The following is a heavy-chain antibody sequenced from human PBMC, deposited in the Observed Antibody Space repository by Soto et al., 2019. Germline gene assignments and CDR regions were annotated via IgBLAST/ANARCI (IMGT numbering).Heavy chain of an antibody. D-gene: IGHD3-22*01. Sequence: ASVKVSCKASGYTFTSYGISWVRQAPGQGLEWMGWISAYNGNTNYAQKLQGRVTMTTDTSTSTAYMELRSLRSDDTAVYYCARDSYDSSGYYYTAFDIWGQGTMVTVS. CDR1: GYTFTSYG. J-gene: IGHJ3*02. CDR3: ARDSYDSSGYYYTAFDI. CDR2: ISAYNGNT. V-gene: IGHV1-18*01.